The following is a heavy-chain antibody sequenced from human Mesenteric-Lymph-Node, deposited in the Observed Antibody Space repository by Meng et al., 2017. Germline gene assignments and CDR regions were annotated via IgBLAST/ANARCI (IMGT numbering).Heavy chain of an antibody. CDR3: ARGKYYYDSSGYPGGYYYYGMDV. CDR1: GFTFSTYS. CDR2: ISCSSSYI. V-gene: IGHV3-21*04. Sequence: GESLKISCAASGFTFSTYSINWVRQAPGKGLEWVSSISCSSSYIYSADSVKGRFTISRHNSKNTLYLQMNSLRAEDTAVYYCARGKYYYDSSGYPGGYYYYGMDVWGQGTTVTVSS. J-gene: IGHJ6*02. D-gene: IGHD3-22*01.